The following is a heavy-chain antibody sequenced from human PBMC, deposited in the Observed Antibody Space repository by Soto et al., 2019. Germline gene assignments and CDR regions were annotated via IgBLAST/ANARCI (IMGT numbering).Heavy chain of an antibody. CDR1: GFTFSSYG. CDR3: AKDSRHYYYGMDV. V-gene: IGHV3-30*18. CDR2: ISYDGSNK. Sequence: PGGSLRLSCAASGFTFSSYGMHWVRQAPGKGLEWVAVISYDGSNKYYADSVKGRFTISRDNSKNTLYLQMNSLRAEDTAVYYCAKDSRHYYYGMDVWGQGTTVTVSS. J-gene: IGHJ6*02.